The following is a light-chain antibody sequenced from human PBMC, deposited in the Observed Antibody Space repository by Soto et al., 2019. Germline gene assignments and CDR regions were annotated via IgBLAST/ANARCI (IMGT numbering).Light chain of an antibody. Sequence: DIQITHSPSTLSSSFVDRFTITCRASQSIRSWLAWYQQKPGKAPELLIYDASSLNRGVPSRFSGSGSGTDFTLNIRRLQPDDFETYYCNQYNSSTRKFGKGNXVEIK. CDR1: QSIRSW. CDR3: NQYNSSTRK. V-gene: IGKV1-5*01. CDR2: DAS. J-gene: IGKJ1*01.